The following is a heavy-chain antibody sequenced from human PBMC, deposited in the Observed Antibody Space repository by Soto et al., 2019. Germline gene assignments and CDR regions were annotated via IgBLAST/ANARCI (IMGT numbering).Heavy chain of an antibody. CDR2: ISYDGSNK. CDR1: GFTFSSYG. D-gene: IGHD3-10*01. CDR3: AKDSWFGELSGGSYYYYGMDV. V-gene: IGHV3-30*18. Sequence: GGSLRLSCAASGFTFSSYGMHWVRQAPGKGLEWVAVISYDGSNKYYADSVKGRFTISRDNSKNTLYLQMNSLRAEDTTVYYCAKDSWFGELSGGSYYYYGMDVWGQGTTVTVSS. J-gene: IGHJ6*02.